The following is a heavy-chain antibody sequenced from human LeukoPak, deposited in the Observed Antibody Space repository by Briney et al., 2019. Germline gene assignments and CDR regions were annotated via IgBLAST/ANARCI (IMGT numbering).Heavy chain of an antibody. CDR3: ARGGGYASPIGY. J-gene: IGHJ4*02. D-gene: IGHD5-12*01. Sequence: PSETLSLTCAVYGGSFSGYYWSWIRQPPGKGLEWIGEINHSGSTNYNPSLKSRGTISVDTSKNQFSLKLSSVTAADTAVYYCARGGGYASPIGYWGQGALVTVSS. CDR1: GGSFSGYY. V-gene: IGHV4-34*01. CDR2: INHSGST.